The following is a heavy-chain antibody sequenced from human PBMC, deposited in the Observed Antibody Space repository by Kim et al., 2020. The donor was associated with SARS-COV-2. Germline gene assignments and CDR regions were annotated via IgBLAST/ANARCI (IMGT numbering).Heavy chain of an antibody. J-gene: IGHJ4*02. Sequence: ASVKVSCKTSGYSFTSEPVHWVRQAPGQKIESMGWIFPGNGNTRYSHNFQGRVTITMDTYTTTAYMELRSLTYEDMAMYYCASQPRGTYYDCGQGNLVT. CDR1: GYSFTSEP. D-gene: IGHD1-26*01. CDR2: IFPGNGNT. V-gene: IGHV1-3*03. CDR3: ASQPRGTYYD.